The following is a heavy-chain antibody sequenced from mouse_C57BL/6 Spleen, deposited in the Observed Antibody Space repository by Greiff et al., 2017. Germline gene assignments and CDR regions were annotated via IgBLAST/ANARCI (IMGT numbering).Heavy chain of an antibody. V-gene: IGHV2-2*01. CDR1: GFSLTSYG. D-gene: IGHD1-1*01. CDR3: ARSPITTIVAPYAMDG. CDR2: ILSGGST. Sequence: QVQLKESGPGLVQPSQSLSITCTVSGFSLTSYGVHWVRQSPGKGLEWLGVILSGGSTDYNAAFISRLSISKEHSKSQVFFKMNSLQADDTAIYYCARSPITTIVAPYAMDGGDQGTSVTVPS. J-gene: IGHJ4*01.